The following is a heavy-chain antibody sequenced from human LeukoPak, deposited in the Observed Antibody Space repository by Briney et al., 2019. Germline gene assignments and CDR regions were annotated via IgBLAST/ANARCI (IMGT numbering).Heavy chain of an antibody. J-gene: IGHJ5*02. CDR1: GGSISSYY. D-gene: IGHD3-10*01. V-gene: IGHV4-59*01. CDR2: IHYTGST. Sequence: SETLSLTCTVSGGSISSYYWSWIRQPPGKGLECIGYIHYTGSTNYNPSLKSRVTISVDTSKSQFSLKLSSVTAANTAIYYCARGGYYGSGNDFRFDPWGQGTLVTVSS. CDR3: ARGGYYGSGNDFRFDP.